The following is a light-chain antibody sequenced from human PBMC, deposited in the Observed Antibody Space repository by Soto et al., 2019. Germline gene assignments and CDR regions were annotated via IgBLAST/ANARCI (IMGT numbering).Light chain of an antibody. V-gene: IGKV1-9*01. CDR2: DAS. CDR3: QQLNSYPIT. J-gene: IGKJ5*01. CDR1: QSISSY. Sequence: DIQMTQSPSSLSASVGDRVTITCRASQSISSYLNWYHQKPGKAPKLLIYDASTLQSGVPSRFSGSRSGTEFTLTISSLQPEDFATYYCQQLNSYPITFGQRTRLENK.